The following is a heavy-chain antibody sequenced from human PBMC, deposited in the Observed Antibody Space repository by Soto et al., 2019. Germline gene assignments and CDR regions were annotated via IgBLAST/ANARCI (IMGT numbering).Heavy chain of an antibody. CDR2: INPNSGTT. CDR3: ARDQAGSYWPYFYFCRGV. Sequence: GASVKVSCKASGYTFTGYYVHWVRQAPGQGLEWMGWINPNSGTTNYAQKFQGRVTMTRDTSITTAYMDVRRLRSDDKAIYYSARDQAGSYWPYFYFCRGVWHPGTTVIVSS. J-gene: IGHJ6*02. CDR1: GYTFTGYY. D-gene: IGHD1-26*01. V-gene: IGHV1-2*02.